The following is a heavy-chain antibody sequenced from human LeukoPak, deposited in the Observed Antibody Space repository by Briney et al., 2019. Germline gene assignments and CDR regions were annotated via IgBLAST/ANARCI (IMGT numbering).Heavy chain of an antibody. CDR3: ARGQGYESYYYMDV. V-gene: IGHV3-74*01. J-gene: IGHJ6*03. Sequence: GGSLRLSCVASGFTFSGHWMHWVRQAPGKGLVWVSSIKSDGSNTNYADSVKGRFTISRDNSNNTVYLQMNNLRPEDTAVFYCARGQGYESYYYMDVWGKGTTVSVSS. D-gene: IGHD2-2*01. CDR2: IKSDGSNT. CDR1: GFTFSGHW.